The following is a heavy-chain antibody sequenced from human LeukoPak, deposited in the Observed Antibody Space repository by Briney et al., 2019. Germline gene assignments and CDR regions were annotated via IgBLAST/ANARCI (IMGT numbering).Heavy chain of an antibody. CDR1: GFTFSSYG. D-gene: IGHD5-12*01. V-gene: IGHV3-30*18. Sequence: GRSLRLSCAASGFTFSSYGMHWVRQAPGKGLEWVAVISYDGGNKYYADSVKGRFTISRDNSKNTLYLQMNSLRAEDTAIYYCAKDQSGWSGYATPGYWGQGTLVTVSS. J-gene: IGHJ4*02. CDR2: ISYDGGNK. CDR3: AKDQSGWSGYATPGY.